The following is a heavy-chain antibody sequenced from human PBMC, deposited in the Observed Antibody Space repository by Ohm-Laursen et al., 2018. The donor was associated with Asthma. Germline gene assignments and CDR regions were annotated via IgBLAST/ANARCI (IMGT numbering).Heavy chain of an antibody. J-gene: IGHJ4*02. V-gene: IGHV3-21*01. CDR3: AREQAAVARIIDY. D-gene: IGHD6-19*01. CDR2: ISSSSSYI. CDR1: GFTFSSFG. Sequence: SLRLSCAASGFTFSSFGMNWVRQAPGKGLEWVSSISSSSSYIYYADSVKGRFTISRDNSKNTLYLQMNSLRAEDTAVYYCAREQAAVARIIDYWGQGTLVTVSS.